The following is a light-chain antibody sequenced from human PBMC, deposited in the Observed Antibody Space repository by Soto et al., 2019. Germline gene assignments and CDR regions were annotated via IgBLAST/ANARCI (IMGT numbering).Light chain of an antibody. J-gene: IGLJ2*01. Sequence: QSALTQPASVSGSPGQSITISCTGTSSDIGIYNFVSWYQQHPRKAPKLMIYDVNNRPSGVSNRFSGSKSDHTASLTISGLQSEDEADYYCSSYKDSSTLVVFGGGTQLTVL. V-gene: IGLV2-14*01. CDR1: SSDIGIYNF. CDR2: DVN. CDR3: SSYKDSSTLVV.